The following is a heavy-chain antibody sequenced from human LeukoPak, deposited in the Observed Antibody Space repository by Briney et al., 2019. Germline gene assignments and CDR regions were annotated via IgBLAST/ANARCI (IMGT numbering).Heavy chain of an antibody. CDR3: TRDQEGSDY. CDR2: ITSSSSAK. J-gene: IGHJ4*02. Sequence: GGSLRLSCAASRFTFSNYGVNWVRQAPGKGLEWVSYITSSSSAKYYADSVKGRFTISRDNAENSLYLQMNSLRAEDTAVYYCTRDQEGSDYWGQGTLVTVSS. V-gene: IGHV3-48*01. CDR1: RFTFSNYG.